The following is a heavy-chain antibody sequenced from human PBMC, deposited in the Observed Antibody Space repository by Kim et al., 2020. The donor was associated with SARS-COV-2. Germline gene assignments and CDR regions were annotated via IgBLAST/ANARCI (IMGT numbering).Heavy chain of an antibody. V-gene: IGHV4-4*07. J-gene: IGHJ4*02. CDR1: GDSLSSDY. Sequence: SETLSLTCTVSGDSLSSDYWSWNRQPPGNGLEWIGRIYTSGRTNYNPSLQRRVTMSVDLSKNQLPLKLSSVTAADTAVYYCASALGHWRQGRLVIVAS. CDR3: ASALGH. CDR2: IYTSGRT. D-gene: IGHD3-16*02.